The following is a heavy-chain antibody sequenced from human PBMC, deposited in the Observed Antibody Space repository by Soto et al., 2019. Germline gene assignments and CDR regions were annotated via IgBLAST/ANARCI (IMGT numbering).Heavy chain of an antibody. CDR2: FDPEDGET. CDR3: ATDLVGTTVGSYYYYGMDV. CDR1: GYTLTELS. V-gene: IGHV1-24*01. Sequence: GASVKVSCKVSGYTLTELSMHWVRQAPGKGLEWMGGFDPEDGETIYAQKFQGRVTVTEDTSTDTAYMELSSLRSEDTAVYYCATDLVGTTVGSYYYYGMDVWGQGTTVTVSS. D-gene: IGHD1-26*01. J-gene: IGHJ6*02.